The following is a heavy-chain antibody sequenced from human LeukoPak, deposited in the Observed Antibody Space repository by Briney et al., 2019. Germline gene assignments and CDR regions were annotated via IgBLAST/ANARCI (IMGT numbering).Heavy chain of an antibody. V-gene: IGHV3-30*02. J-gene: IGHJ4*02. CDR2: IRYDGSNK. CDR3: AKIRREYSSGTLDY. CDR1: GFTFSSYG. D-gene: IGHD6-19*01. Sequence: PGGSLRLSCAASGFTFSSYGMHWVRQAPGKGLEWVAFIRYDGSNKYYADSVKGRFTISRDNSKNTLYLQMNSLRAEDTAVYYCAKIRREYSSGTLDYWGQGTLVTVSS.